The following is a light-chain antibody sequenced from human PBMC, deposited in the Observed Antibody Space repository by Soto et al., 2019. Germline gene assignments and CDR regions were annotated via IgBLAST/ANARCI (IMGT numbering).Light chain of an antibody. V-gene: IGKV1-33*01. CDR3: QQYDNLRVT. CDR1: QDITNY. Sequence: DIQMTQSPSSLSASLGDRVTITCRASQDITNYLNWYQQKTGKAPNLMIYDASNLETGVPSRLSGSGSGKHFTFTISCLQPEDIATYYCQQYDNLRVTFGPGTKVDIK. J-gene: IGKJ3*01. CDR2: DAS.